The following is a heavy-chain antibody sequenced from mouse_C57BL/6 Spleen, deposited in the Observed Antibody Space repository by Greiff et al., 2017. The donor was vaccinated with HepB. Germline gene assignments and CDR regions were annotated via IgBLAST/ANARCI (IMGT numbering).Heavy chain of an antibody. CDR3: ARGTIVTTLDY. D-gene: IGHD2-5*01. CDR2: ISSGSSTI. CDR1: GFTFSDYG. Sequence: EVKLMESGGGLVKPGGSLKLSCAASGFTFSDYGMHWVRQAPEKGLEWVAYISSGSSTIYYADTVKGRFTISRDNAKNTLFLQMTSLRSEDTAMYYCARGTIVTTLDYWGQGTTLTVSS. J-gene: IGHJ2*01. V-gene: IGHV5-17*01.